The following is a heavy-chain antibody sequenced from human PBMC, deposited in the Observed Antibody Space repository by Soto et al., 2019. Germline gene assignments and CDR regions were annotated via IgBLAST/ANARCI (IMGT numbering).Heavy chain of an antibody. CDR1: GKVLILLW. D-gene: IGHD2-2*03. Sequence: KITCKSSGKVLILLWVVSVSQMTGKGLEWLGIIYPFDSDTKYSPSFQGQVTISADRSVSTVYLQWSSLKASDTAMYYCARLNGYCVSTNCHGYYGMDVWGQGTTVTVSS. J-gene: IGHJ6*02. V-gene: IGHV5-51*01. CDR3: ARLNGYCVSTNCHGYYGMDV. CDR2: IYPFDSDT.